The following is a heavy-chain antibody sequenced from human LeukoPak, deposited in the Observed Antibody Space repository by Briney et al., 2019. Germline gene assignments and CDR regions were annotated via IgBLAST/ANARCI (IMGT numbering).Heavy chain of an antibody. Sequence: GGSLRLSCAASGFTFSRYWMGWVRQAPGKGLEWVSSISSSSSYIYYADSVKGRFTISRDNAQNSLYLQMNSLRAEDTAVYYCARSDAMDDAFDIWGQGTMVTVSS. CDR2: ISSSSSYI. CDR1: GFTFSRYW. CDR3: ARSDAMDDAFDI. V-gene: IGHV3-21*01. D-gene: IGHD2-2*01. J-gene: IGHJ3*02.